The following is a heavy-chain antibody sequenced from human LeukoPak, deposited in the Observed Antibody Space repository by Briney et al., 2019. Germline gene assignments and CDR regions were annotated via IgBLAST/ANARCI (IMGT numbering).Heavy chain of an antibody. Sequence: PGGSLRLSCAASGFTFSSYSMNWVRQAPGKGLEWVLSISSSSSYIYYADSVKGRFTISRDNAKNSLYLQMNSLRAEDTAVYYCARAPSPYCGGDCSFDYWGQGTLVTVSS. CDR3: ARAPSPYCGGDCSFDY. V-gene: IGHV3-21*01. D-gene: IGHD2-21*01. CDR2: ISSSSSYI. J-gene: IGHJ4*02. CDR1: GFTFSSYS.